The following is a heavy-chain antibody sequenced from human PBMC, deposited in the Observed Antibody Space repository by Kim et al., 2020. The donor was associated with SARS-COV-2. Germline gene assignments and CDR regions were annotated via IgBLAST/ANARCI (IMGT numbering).Heavy chain of an antibody. Sequence: YNPSRNGRVTISVDASKNPFSLKLSSGTAADTAVYYCARHYDFWSGYYGWGQGTLVTVSS. J-gene: IGHJ4*02. CDR3: ARHYDFWSGYYG. D-gene: IGHD3-3*01. V-gene: IGHV4-59*08.